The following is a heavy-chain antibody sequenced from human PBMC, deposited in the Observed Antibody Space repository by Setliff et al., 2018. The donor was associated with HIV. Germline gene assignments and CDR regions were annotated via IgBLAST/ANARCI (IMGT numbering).Heavy chain of an antibody. CDR3: AAKPMIRGRPFAF. V-gene: IGHV4-38-2*01. D-gene: IGHD3-10*01. CDR1: GYSISSGYY. CDR2: IYHSGST. J-gene: IGHJ4*02. Sequence: KPSETLSLTCAVSGYSISSGYYWGWIRQPPGKGLEWIGSIYHSGSTYYNPSLKSRVTISVDVSKNQFSLRLASLSAADTAAYFCAAKPMIRGRPFAFWGQATLVTVSS.